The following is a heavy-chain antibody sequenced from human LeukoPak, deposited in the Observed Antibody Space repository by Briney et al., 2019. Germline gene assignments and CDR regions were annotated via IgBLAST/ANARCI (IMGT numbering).Heavy chain of an antibody. CDR2: IHRSGSP. J-gene: IGHJ4*02. V-gene: IGHV4-4*02. Sequence: PSETLSLTCTVSLDSTTSNFWSWVRPPPGKGLEWIGEIHRSGSPNYNPSLQSRVTISIDRSRNQIVLELSSVTAADTAFYYCAREILGGFNPGAYWGQGTLVTVSS. CDR1: LDSTTSNF. CDR3: AREILGGFNPGAY. D-gene: IGHD1-14*01.